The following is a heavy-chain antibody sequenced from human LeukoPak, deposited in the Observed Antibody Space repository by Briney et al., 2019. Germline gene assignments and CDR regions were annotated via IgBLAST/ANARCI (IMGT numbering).Heavy chain of an antibody. CDR1: GYTFTGYY. D-gene: IGHD5-18*01. Sequence: ASVKVSCKASGYTFTGYYMHWVRQAPGQGLEWMGWINPNSGGTNYAQKFQGRVTMTRNTSISTAYMELSSLRSEDTAVYYCARGHHSYGDIDYWGQGTLVTVSS. CDR3: ARGHHSYGDIDY. CDR2: INPNSGGT. J-gene: IGHJ4*02. V-gene: IGHV1-2*02.